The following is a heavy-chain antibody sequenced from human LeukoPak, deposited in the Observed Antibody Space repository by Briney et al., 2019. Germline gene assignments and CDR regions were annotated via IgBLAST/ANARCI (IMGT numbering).Heavy chain of an antibody. J-gene: IGHJ4*02. Sequence: ASVKVCCKASGYTFTGYYMHWVREAPGQGPEWMGWINPNSGGTNYARKFPGRVTMTRDTSISTAYMELSRLRSDDTAVYYCARSRDGSGSYLVDYWGQGTLVTVSS. CDR2: INPNSGGT. CDR1: GYTFTGYY. V-gene: IGHV1-2*02. CDR3: ARSRDGSGSYLVDY. D-gene: IGHD3-10*01.